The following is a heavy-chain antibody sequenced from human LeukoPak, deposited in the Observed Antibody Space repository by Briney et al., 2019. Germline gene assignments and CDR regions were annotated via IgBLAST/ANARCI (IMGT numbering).Heavy chain of an antibody. J-gene: IGHJ3*02. Sequence: GGSLRLSCAASGFTFSAYSMIWVRQAPGKGLEWVSYSSSTGNTIHYTDSVKGRFTVSRDNAKNSLFLQMNSLRDEDTAVYYCARRGGGGRSDALDIWGQGTMVTVSS. V-gene: IGHV3-48*02. CDR1: GFTFSAYS. CDR3: ARRGGGGRSDALDI. CDR2: SSSTGNTI. D-gene: IGHD2-21*01.